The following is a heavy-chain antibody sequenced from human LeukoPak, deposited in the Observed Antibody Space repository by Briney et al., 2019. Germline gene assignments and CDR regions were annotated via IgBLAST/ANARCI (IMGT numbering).Heavy chain of an antibody. CDR2: IRYDGSNK. J-gene: IGHJ3*02. CDR1: GFTFSSYG. V-gene: IGHV3-30*02. CDR3: AKDYTYYYDSSGHDAFDI. Sequence: PGGSLRLSCAASGFTFSSYGMHWVRQAPGKGLEWVAFIRYDGSNKYYADSVKGRFTISRDNSKNTLYLQMNSLRAEDTAVCYCAKDYTYYYDSSGHDAFDIWGQGTMVTVSS. D-gene: IGHD3-22*01.